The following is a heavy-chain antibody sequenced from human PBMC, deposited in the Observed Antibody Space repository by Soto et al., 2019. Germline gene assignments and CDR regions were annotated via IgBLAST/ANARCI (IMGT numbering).Heavy chain of an antibody. V-gene: IGHV3-21*01. CDR3: ARKGYSYGDAFDY. J-gene: IGHJ4*02. D-gene: IGHD5-18*01. CDR1: GFAFSSYS. CDR2: ISSSSSYI. Sequence: GGSLRLSCAASGFAFSSYSMNWVRQAPGKGLEWVSSISSSSSYIYYADSVKGRFTISRDNAKNSLYLQMNSLRAEDTAVYYCARKGYSYGDAFDYWGQGTLVTVSS.